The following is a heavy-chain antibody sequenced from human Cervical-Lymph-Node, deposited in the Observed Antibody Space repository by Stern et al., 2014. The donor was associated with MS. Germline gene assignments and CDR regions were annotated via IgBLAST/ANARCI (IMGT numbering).Heavy chain of an antibody. CDR3: ALSSETSDRWYSLGYDL. Sequence: HLVESGAEVPQPGSSVKVSCKASGGTFRKCPRRWVRQAPGQDLEWMVGIFPVFGTPTCAQEFRGRVTITADVSTSTVYMELSSLRSDDTAVYYCALSSETSDRWYSLGYDLWGQGTLVTVSS. D-gene: IGHD6-13*01. CDR1: GGTFRKCP. J-gene: IGHJ5*02. CDR2: IFPVFGTP. V-gene: IGHV1-69*01.